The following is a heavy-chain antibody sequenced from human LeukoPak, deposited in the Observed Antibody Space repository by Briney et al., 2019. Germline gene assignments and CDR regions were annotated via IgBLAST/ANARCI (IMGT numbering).Heavy chain of an antibody. V-gene: IGHV3-30-3*01. CDR3: AREGVIAPFDAFDI. Sequence: GRSLRLSCAASGFTLSSYAMHWVRQAPGKGLEWVAVISYDGSNKYYADSVKGRFTISRDNSKNTLYLQMNSLRAEDTAVYYCAREGVIAPFDAFDIWGQGTMVTVSS. J-gene: IGHJ3*02. D-gene: IGHD3-22*01. CDR1: GFTLSSYA. CDR2: ISYDGSNK.